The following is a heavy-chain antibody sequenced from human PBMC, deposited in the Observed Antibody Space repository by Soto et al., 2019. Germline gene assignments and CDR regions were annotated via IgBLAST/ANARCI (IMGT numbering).Heavy chain of an antibody. CDR1: GGSISSGGYY. J-gene: IGHJ4*02. Sequence: QVQLQESGPGLVKPSQTLSLTCTVSGGSISSGGYYWSWIRQHPGKGLEWIGYIYYSGSTYYNPSLKSRVTISVDTSKNQFSLKLSSVTAADTAVYYCNFRGVIYGALFDYWGQGTLVTVSS. CDR2: IYYSGST. V-gene: IGHV4-31*03. D-gene: IGHD3-10*01. CDR3: NFRGVIYGALFDY.